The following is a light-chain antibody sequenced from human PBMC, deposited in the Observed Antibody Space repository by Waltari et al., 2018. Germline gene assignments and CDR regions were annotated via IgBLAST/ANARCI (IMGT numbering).Light chain of an antibody. V-gene: IGKV3-20*01. CDR3: QNHERLPAT. Sequence: VLTQSPGTMSLSPGETATLSCRASQSISKYLVWYQQRPGHAPRLLIYAASTRATGVPDRFSGSGYGTDFTLTISRLGPEDFAVYYCQNHERLPATFGQGTKVEIK. CDR1: QSISKY. J-gene: IGKJ1*01. CDR2: AAS.